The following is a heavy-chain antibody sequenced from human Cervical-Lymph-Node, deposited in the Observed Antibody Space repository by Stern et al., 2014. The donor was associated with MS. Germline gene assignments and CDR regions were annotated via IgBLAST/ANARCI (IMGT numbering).Heavy chain of an antibody. V-gene: IGHV4-31*03. Sequence: QVQLGQSGPGLVKPSQTLSLSCTVSGASIRSADYYWSWIRQPPGKGLEWIGYIDYRGTTYYNPSLKSRLTISLDTSKNQFSLELISVTAADTAIYYCARAHVGSGSYFRSPGPITKRPLENGFDFWGQGTMVTVSS. CDR1: GASIRSADYY. D-gene: IGHD3-10*01. J-gene: IGHJ3*01. CDR3: ARAHVGSGSYFRSPGPITKRPLENGFDF. CDR2: IDYRGTT.